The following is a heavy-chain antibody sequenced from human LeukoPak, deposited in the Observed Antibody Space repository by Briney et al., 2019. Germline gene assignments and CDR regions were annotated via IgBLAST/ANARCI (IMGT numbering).Heavy chain of an antibody. D-gene: IGHD2-2*01. V-gene: IGHV3-21*01. CDR2: ISSSSSYI. CDR1: GFTFSSYS. J-gene: IGHJ5*02. Sequence: PGGSLRLSCAASGFTFSSYSMNWVRQAPGKGLEWVSSISSSSSYIYYADSVKGRLTISRDNAKNLLYLQMNSLRAEDTAVYYCARDMGYCSSTSCRTYNWFDPWGQGTLVTVSS. CDR3: ARDMGYCSSTSCRTYNWFDP.